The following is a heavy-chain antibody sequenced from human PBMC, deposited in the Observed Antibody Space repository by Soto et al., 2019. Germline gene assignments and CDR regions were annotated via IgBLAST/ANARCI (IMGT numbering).Heavy chain of an antibody. CDR1: GGSFSGYY. V-gene: IGHV4-34*01. CDR3: ARKNCSGGSCYFAWALRLIVNWIDP. CDR2: INHSGST. J-gene: IGHJ5*02. Sequence: SETLSLTCAVYGGSFSGYYWSWIRQPPGKGLEWIGEINHSGSTNYNPSLKSRVTISVDTSKNQFSLKLSSVTAADTAVYYCARKNCSGGSCYFAWALRLIVNWIDPWGQATLVSVSS. D-gene: IGHD2-15*01.